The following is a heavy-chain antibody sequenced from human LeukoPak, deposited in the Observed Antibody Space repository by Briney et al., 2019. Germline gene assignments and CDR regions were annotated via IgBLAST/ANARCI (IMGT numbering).Heavy chain of an antibody. CDR1: GFTFSSYA. CDR2: ISSNGGST. D-gene: IGHD3-9*01. J-gene: IGHJ4*02. Sequence: QTGGSLRLSCAASGFTFSSYAMHWVRQAPGKGLEYVSAISSNGGSTYYANSVKGRFTISRDNSKNTLYLQMGSLRAEDMAVYYCARDRRRYFDWLSDYWGQGTLVTVSS. CDR3: ARDRRRYFDWLSDY. V-gene: IGHV3-64*01.